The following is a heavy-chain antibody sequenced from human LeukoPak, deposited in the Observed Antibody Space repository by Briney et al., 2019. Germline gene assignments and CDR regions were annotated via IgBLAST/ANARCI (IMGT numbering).Heavy chain of an antibody. D-gene: IGHD2-15*01. V-gene: IGHV3-21*01. J-gene: IGHJ3*02. CDR2: ISGTGNYI. CDR1: GFTLSSYS. Sequence: GGSLRLPCAGSGFTLSSYSMNWVRQAPGKGLEWVSSISGTGNYIYYADSVKGRFTISRDNAKNSLYLQMNSLRAEDTGVYYCARDRSGGPDAFDIWGQGTMVTVSS. CDR3: ARDRSGGPDAFDI.